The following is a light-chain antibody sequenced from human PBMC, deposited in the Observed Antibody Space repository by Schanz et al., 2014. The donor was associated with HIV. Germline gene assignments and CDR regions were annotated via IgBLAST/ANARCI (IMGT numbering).Light chain of an antibody. CDR1: QDIRAR. J-gene: IGKJ4*01. CDR2: KAS. Sequence: DIQLTQSPSTLSASVGDRVTITCRASQDIRARLAWYQQKSGKAPNLLISKASALGGGVPARFSGRGSGTEFTLTISRLEPEDFAVYFCQYFGNSGGTFGGGTKVEIK. V-gene: IGKV1-5*03. CDR3: QYFGNSGGT.